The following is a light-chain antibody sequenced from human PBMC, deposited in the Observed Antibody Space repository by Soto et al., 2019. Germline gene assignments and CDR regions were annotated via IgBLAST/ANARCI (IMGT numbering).Light chain of an antibody. Sequence: IQMTQSPATLSVSPGVRANLSCRASQTVSSWFAWYQQKRGKAPKLLIYEASTFTSGLPSRFSGSGSGTDFTLTISSLQPEDFATYCCQHYNSYSQAFGEGTKVDI. CDR1: QTVSSW. CDR2: EAS. J-gene: IGKJ1*01. V-gene: IGKV1-5*01. CDR3: QHYNSYSQA.